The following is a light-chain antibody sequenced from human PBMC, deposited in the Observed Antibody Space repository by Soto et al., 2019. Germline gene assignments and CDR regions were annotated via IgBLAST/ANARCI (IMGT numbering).Light chain of an antibody. Sequence: QSALTQPASVSGSPGQSITISCTGTSSDVGSYNLVSWYQQHPGKAPKLMIYEVSKRPSGVSNRFSGSKSGNTASLTISGLQAEDEADYYCCSYAGRALVFETGTKVTVL. J-gene: IGLJ1*01. CDR1: SSDVGSYNL. CDR2: EVS. V-gene: IGLV2-23*02. CDR3: CSYAGRALV.